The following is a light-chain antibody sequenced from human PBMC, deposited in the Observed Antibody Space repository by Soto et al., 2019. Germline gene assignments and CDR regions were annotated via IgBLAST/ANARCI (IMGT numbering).Light chain of an antibody. CDR3: QQYNTWPLT. CDR2: SAS. CDR1: QSVSSY. J-gene: IGKJ4*01. Sequence: ETVMTQSPATLSVSPGERATLSCRASQSVSSYLAWYQQKPGQAPRLLIYSASTRATGIPARFSGSGSGTDFTLTISSLQSEDFAVYYCQQYNTWPLTFGGGTKVEIK. V-gene: IGKV3-15*01.